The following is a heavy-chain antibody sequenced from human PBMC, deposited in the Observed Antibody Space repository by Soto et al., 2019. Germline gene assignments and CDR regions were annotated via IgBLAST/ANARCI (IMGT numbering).Heavy chain of an antibody. D-gene: IGHD3-3*01. CDR3: ARIRTLNYDFWSGYPYHYYGMDV. CDR2: IYYSGST. CDR1: GGSISSYY. V-gene: IGHV4-59*01. J-gene: IGHJ6*02. Sequence: PSETLSLTCTVSGGSISSYYWSWIRQPPGKGLEWIGYIYYSGSTNYNPSLKSRVTISVDTSKNQFSLKLSSVTAADTAVYYCARIRTLNYDFWSGYPYHYYGMDVWGQGTTVTVS.